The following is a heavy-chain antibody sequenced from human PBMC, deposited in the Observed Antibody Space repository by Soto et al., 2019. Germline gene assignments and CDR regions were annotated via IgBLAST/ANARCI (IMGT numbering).Heavy chain of an antibody. CDR2: IKQDGSED. J-gene: IGHJ4*02. V-gene: IGHV3-7*05. CDR3: ARDVLGPFDY. CDR1: GFTFSSYW. Sequence: GSLRLSCAASGFTFSSYWMTWVRQAPGKGLEWVANIKQDGSEDYYVDSVKGRFTISRDNAKNSLYLQMNSLKADDTAVYYCARDVLGPFDYWGQGTLVTVSS.